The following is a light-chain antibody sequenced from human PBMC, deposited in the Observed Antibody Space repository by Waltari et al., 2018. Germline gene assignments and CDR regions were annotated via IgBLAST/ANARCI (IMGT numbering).Light chain of an antibody. V-gene: IGKV3-11*01. CDR2: DAS. J-gene: IGKJ3*01. CDR1: QSVSIT. CDR3: QQRSSWPPRIS. Sequence: EVVLTQSPATLSLSPGDRATLSCRASQSVSITLAWYHKNPGQAPRPLIYDASNRATGIPARFSGSGSGTDFTLTISSLEPEDFAVYYCQQRSSWPPRISFGPGTKVNIK.